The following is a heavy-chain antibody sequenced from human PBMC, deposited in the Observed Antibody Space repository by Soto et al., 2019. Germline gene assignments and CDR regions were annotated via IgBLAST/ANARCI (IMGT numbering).Heavy chain of an antibody. CDR1: GGSINNYY. CDR2: VFTTGTT. Sequence: SETLSLTCSVTGGSINNYYWSWVRQSAGKGLEWIGRVFTTGTTDYNPSLKGRVTISVDTSKNQFSLSLRSVTAADTAIYYCARGPYCSSTSCSLYYYYGMDVWGQGTTVTVSS. D-gene: IGHD2-2*01. V-gene: IGHV4-4*07. J-gene: IGHJ6*02. CDR3: ARGPYCSSTSCSLYYYYGMDV.